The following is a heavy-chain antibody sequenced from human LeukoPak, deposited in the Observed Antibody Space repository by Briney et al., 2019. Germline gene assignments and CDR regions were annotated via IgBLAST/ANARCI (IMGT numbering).Heavy chain of an antibody. V-gene: IGHV3-7*01. Sequence: GGSLRLSCAASGFSMSGYWMSWVRQAPGKGLEWVANIKQDGSERHYADSVKGRFTISRDSAQNSLYLQMNSLRAEETAVYYCARVFGAYDSIDCWGQGTPVTVS. D-gene: IGHD5-12*01. CDR3: ARVFGAYDSIDC. CDR1: GFSMSGYW. CDR2: IKQDGSER. J-gene: IGHJ4*02.